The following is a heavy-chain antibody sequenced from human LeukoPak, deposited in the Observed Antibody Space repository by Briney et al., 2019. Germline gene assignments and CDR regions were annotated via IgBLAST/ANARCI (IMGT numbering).Heavy chain of an antibody. Sequence: ASVKVSCKASGYTFTSYGISWVRQAPGQGLEWMGWISAYNGNTNYAQKLQGRVTMTTDTSTSTAYMELRSLRSDDTAVYYCARDPGTTMTPHNWFDPRGQGTLVTVSS. CDR2: ISAYNGNT. J-gene: IGHJ5*02. D-gene: IGHD4-11*01. CDR1: GYTFTSYG. V-gene: IGHV1-18*01. CDR3: ARDPGTTMTPHNWFDP.